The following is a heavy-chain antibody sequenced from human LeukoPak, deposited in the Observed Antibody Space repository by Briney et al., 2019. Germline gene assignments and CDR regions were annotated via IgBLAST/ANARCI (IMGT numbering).Heavy chain of an antibody. J-gene: IGHJ3*02. CDR3: TKSDGYGLIRI. CDR1: GGSFSGYY. Sequence: SETLSLTCAVYGGSFSGYYWSWIRQPPGKGLEWIGEINHSGSTNYNPSLRSRVTISVDTSKNQFSLKVISMTAADTAVYYCTKSDGYGLIRICGRGTMVTVSS. V-gene: IGHV4-34*01. CDR2: INHSGST. D-gene: IGHD3-10*01.